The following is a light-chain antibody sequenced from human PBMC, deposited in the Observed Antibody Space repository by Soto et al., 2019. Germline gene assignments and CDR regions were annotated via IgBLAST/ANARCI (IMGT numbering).Light chain of an antibody. CDR1: NIGSKS. CDR2: YDS. Sequence: SYELTQPPSESMAPGKTASVACGGSNIGSKSVHWYQKKSGQAPVLVMYYDSDRPSGIPERFSGSNSGNTATLTISRVEAGDEANYYCQVWDISSGHVVFGGGTKLTLL. V-gene: IGLV3-21*01. J-gene: IGLJ3*02. CDR3: QVWDISSGHVV.